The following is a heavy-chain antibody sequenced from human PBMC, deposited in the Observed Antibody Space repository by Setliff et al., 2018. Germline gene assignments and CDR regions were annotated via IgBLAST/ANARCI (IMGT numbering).Heavy chain of an antibody. J-gene: IGHJ3*02. V-gene: IGHV1-3*04. CDR2: INTNTGNT. Sequence: ASVKVSCKASGYTFTTYAIGWMRQAPGQGPEWMGWINTNTGNTKYSQKFQDRVTITRDTSATTAYMELSSLRSEDTAVYFCASAAAADAFGIWGLGTLVTVSS. CDR3: ASAAAADAFGI. D-gene: IGHD6-13*01. CDR1: GYTFTTYA.